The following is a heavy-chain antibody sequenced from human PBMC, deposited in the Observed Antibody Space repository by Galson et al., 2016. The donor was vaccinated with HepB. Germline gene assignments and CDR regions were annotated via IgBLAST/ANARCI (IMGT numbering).Heavy chain of an antibody. CDR2: MLSDADNK. Sequence: SLRLSCAASGFIFSNFGFHWVRQAPGKGLEWVAVMLSDADNKYYAESVKGRFTISRDNSKNTPYLQMNSLRAEDTAVYYCARDLFLGGPVRDPWGQGTLVIVSS. CDR1: GFIFSNFG. V-gene: IGHV3-33*01. CDR3: ARDLFLGGPVRDP. D-gene: IGHD3-16*01. J-gene: IGHJ5*02.